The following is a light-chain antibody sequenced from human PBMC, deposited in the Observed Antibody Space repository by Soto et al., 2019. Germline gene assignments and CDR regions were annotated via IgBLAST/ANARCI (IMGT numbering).Light chain of an antibody. CDR3: QYYDSSLSGWV. V-gene: IGLV1-40*01. J-gene: IGLJ3*02. Sequence: QSVLTQPPSVSGAPGQRVTISCTGSSSNIGAGYDVHWYQQLPGTAPKLLIYGNNNRPSGVPDRFSGSKSRTSASLAITGLQAEDEADYYCQYYDSSLSGWVFGGGTKLTVL. CDR2: GNN. CDR1: SSNIGAGYD.